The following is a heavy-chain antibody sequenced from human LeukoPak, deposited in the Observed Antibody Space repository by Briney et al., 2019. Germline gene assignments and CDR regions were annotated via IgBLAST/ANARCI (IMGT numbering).Heavy chain of an antibody. CDR3: ARSPSGWYGDY. CDR2: INPNSGGT. V-gene: IGHV1-2*06. J-gene: IGHJ4*02. D-gene: IGHD6-19*01. CDR1: GYTFTDYY. Sequence: GASVKVSCKASGYTFTDYYMHWVRQAPGQGLEWMGRINPNSGGTSSPRKFQGRVTVTRDTSISTVYMELSRLTSDDTAVYYCARSPSGWYGDYWGQGTLVTVSS.